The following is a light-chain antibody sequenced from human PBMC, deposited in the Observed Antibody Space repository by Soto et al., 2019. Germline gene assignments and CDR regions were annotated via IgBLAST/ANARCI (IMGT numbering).Light chain of an antibody. J-gene: IGKJ1*01. CDR1: QSVTSNY. CDR2: GAS. Sequence: EIVLTQSPGTLSLSPGERATLSCRASQSVTSNYLAWYQQKPGQAPRLLIYGASRRATGIPDRFSDSGSGTDFTLTIGRLEPEDFAVYYCQQYGSSPRTFGQGTKVEIK. V-gene: IGKV3-20*01. CDR3: QQYGSSPRT.